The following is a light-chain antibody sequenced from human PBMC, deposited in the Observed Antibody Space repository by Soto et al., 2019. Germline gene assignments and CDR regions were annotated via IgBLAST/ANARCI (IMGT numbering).Light chain of an antibody. J-gene: IGLJ1*01. Sequence: QSVLTQPPTASGTPGQSLIVSCTGTSSDIGAYDFVSWYQQHPGKVPKLLIYEVNKRPSGVPDRFPGSKSGNTASLTVSALQAEDEADYFCSSYAGINKSYVYGSGPKVTVL. CDR2: EVN. CDR3: SSYAGINKSYV. CDR1: SSDIGAYDF. V-gene: IGLV2-8*01.